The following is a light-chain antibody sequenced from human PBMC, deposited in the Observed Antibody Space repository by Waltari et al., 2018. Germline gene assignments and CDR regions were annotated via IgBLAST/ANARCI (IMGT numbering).Light chain of an antibody. V-gene: IGKV3-20*01. CDR2: GAF. CDR3: QHYLRLPVT. J-gene: IGKJ1*01. Sequence: EMVLTQSRGPLSLSPAERATPSCRASQSVGRSLAWYQQRPGQAPRLLIYGAFIRATGIADRFSGSGSGTDFSLTISSLEPEDFAVYYCQHYLRLPVTFGLGTKLESK. CDR1: QSVGRS.